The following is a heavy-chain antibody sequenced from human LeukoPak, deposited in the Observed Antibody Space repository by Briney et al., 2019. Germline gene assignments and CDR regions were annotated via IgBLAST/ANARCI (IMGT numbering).Heavy chain of an antibody. CDR2: IYTNGNT. CDR3: ARGLRASGGVIAFGGPSPTTDAFAS. CDR1: GGSISSYY. J-gene: IGHJ3*02. V-gene: IGHV4-4*07. Sequence: SETLSLTCTVSGGSISSYYCSWIRQPAGKGLEWIGRIYTNGNTNYNPSLKSRVSMSVDTSKNQFSLTLSSVTAADKAVYYCARGLRASGGVIAFGGPSPTTDAFASWGQGTMVIVSS. D-gene: IGHD3-16*02.